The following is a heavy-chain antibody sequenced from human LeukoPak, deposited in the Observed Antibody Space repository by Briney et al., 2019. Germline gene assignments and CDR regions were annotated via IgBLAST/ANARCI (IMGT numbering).Heavy chain of an antibody. Sequence: SETLSLTCTVSGGSISSYYWSWIRQPPGKGLEWIGYISYIGSTIYNPSLKSRVTISVDTSKNQFSLKLTSVTAADTAVYYRARTKLYCSGGSCYSSLDYWGQGTLVTVSS. CDR1: GGSISSYY. V-gene: IGHV4-59*01. J-gene: IGHJ4*02. D-gene: IGHD2-15*01. CDR2: ISYIGST. CDR3: ARTKLYCSGGSCYSSLDY.